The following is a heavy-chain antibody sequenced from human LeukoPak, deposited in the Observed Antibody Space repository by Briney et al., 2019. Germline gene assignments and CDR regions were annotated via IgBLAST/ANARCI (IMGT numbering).Heavy chain of an antibody. J-gene: IGHJ3*02. Sequence: SETLSLTCTVSGGSISSYYWSWIRQPPGKGLEWIGYIYYSGSTNYNPSLKSRVTISVDTSKNQFSLKLCSVTAADTAVYYCARDRARGDAFDIWGQGTMVTVSS. CDR1: GGSISSYY. CDR2: IYYSGST. V-gene: IGHV4-59*01. CDR3: ARDRARGDAFDI.